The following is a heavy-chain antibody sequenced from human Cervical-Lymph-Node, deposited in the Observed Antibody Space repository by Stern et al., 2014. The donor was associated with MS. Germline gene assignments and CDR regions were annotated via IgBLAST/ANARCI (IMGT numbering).Heavy chain of an antibody. CDR2: IHSGGST. CDR3: ARDHDSSSSSYGLDV. D-gene: IGHD6-6*01. CDR1: GFTVSSNY. Sequence: EVQLLESGGGLVQPGGSLRLSCAASGFTVSSNYMSWVRQAPGKGLEWVSLIHSGGSTYYADSVKGRFTISRDNSKNTLYLQMNSLRAEDTAVYYCARDHDSSSSSYGLDVWGQGTTVTVSS. J-gene: IGHJ6*02. V-gene: IGHV3-66*01.